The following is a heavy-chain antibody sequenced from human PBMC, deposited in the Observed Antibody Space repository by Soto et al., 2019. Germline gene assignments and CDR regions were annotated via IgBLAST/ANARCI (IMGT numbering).Heavy chain of an antibody. V-gene: IGHV3-49*03. CDR3: TRVNGMRYSSSSYYGMDV. J-gene: IGHJ6*02. Sequence: GGSLRLSCTASGFTFGDYAMSWFRQAPGKGLEWVGFIRSKAYGGTTEYAASVKGRFTISRDDSKSIAYLQMNSLKTEDTAVYYCTRVNGMRYSSSSYYGMDVWGQGTTVTVSS. D-gene: IGHD6-6*01. CDR2: IRSKAYGGTT. CDR1: GFTFGDYA.